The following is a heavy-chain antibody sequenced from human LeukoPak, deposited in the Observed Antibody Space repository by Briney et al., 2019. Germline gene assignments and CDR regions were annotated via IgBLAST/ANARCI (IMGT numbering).Heavy chain of an antibody. CDR2: IYSGGNT. CDR3: ARDAGYVRFDF. Sequence: PGGSLRLSCAASGFTVSSNYMSWVRQAPGKGLEWVSVIYSGGNTYYADSVKGRFTISRDNSKNTLYLQMGSLRAEDMAVYYCARDAGYVRFDFWGQGTLATVSS. D-gene: IGHD5-18*01. CDR1: GFTVSSNY. J-gene: IGHJ4*02. V-gene: IGHV3-66*01.